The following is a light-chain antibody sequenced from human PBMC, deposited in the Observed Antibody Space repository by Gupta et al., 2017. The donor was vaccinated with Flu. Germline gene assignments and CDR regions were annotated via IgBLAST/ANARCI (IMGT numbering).Light chain of an antibody. V-gene: IGLV1-44*01. CDR3: AAWDDSLNGFWV. CDR2: SNN. Sequence: QSVLTQPPSASGTPGQRVTISCSGSSYNIGSKTVNWYQQLPGTAPKLLIYSNNQRPSGVPDRFSGSKSGTSASLAISGLQSEDEADYYCAAWDDSLNGFWVFGGGTKRTVL. CDR1: SYNIGSKT. J-gene: IGLJ3*02.